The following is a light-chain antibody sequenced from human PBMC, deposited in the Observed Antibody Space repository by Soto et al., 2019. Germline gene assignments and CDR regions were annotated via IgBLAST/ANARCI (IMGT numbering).Light chain of an antibody. CDR2: GAS. J-gene: IGKJ1*01. CDR3: QQYGSSPPWT. CDR1: QSLSSTY. V-gene: IGKV3-20*01. Sequence: EIVLTQSPGTLSLSPGERATLSCRSSQSLSSTYLARYQQKPGQAPRLLIYGASNRATGIPDRLSGTGSGTDFTLTISRREPEDFAVYYSQQYGSSPPWTVGQGTEVEIK.